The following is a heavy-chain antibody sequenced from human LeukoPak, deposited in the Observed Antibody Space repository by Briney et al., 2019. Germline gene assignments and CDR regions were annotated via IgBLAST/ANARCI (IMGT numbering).Heavy chain of an antibody. D-gene: IGHD6-6*01. Sequence: PSETLSLTGAVYGGSFSGYYWSWIRQPPGKGLEWIGEINHSGSTNYNPSLKSRVTISVDTAKNQFSLKLSSVTAADTAVYYCARGRTWAKRSIAARRSLNYYFDYWGQGTLVTVSS. CDR3: ARGRTWAKRSIAARRSLNYYFDY. CDR1: GGSFSGYY. V-gene: IGHV4-34*01. J-gene: IGHJ4*02. CDR2: INHSGST.